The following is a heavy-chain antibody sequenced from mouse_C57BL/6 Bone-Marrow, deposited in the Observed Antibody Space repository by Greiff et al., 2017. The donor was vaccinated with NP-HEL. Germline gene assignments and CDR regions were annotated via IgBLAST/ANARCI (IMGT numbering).Heavy chain of an antibody. CDR1: GYTFTSYW. V-gene: IGHV1-50*01. Sequence: VQLQQPGAELVKPGASVKLSCKASGYTFTSYWMQWVKQRPGQGLEWIGEIDPSDSYTNYNQKFKGKATLTVDTSSSTAYMQLSSLTSEDSAVYYCVRLSITTVVETGWDQGTTLTVSS. CDR2: IDPSDSYT. D-gene: IGHD1-1*01. CDR3: VRLSITTVVETG. J-gene: IGHJ2*01.